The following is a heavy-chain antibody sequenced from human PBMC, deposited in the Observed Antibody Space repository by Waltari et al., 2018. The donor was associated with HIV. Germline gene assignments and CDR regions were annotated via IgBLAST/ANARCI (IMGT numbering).Heavy chain of an antibody. Sequence: EVQLVESGGGLVQPGGSLRLSCAASGFTFSSYWMSWVRQAPGKGMEGVANIKQDGSEKYYVDSVKGRFTISRDNAKNSLYLQMNSLRAEDTAVYYCARDYNWNRWGYFDLWGRGTLVTVSS. CDR2: IKQDGSEK. CDR1: GFTFSSYW. D-gene: IGHD1-1*01. V-gene: IGHV3-7*01. J-gene: IGHJ2*01. CDR3: ARDYNWNRWGYFDL.